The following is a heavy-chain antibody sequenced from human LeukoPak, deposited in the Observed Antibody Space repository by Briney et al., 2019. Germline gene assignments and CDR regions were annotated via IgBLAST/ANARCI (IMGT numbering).Heavy chain of an antibody. CDR1: GYSFTSYW. J-gene: IGHJ4*02. CDR3: ARSGGYDYGGVDY. Sequence: GESLKISCKGSGYSFTSYWIGWVHQMPGKGLERMGIIYPGDSDTRYSPSFQGRVTISADKSISTAYLQWSSLKASDTAMYYCARSGGYDYGGVDYWGQGTLVTVSS. V-gene: IGHV5-51*07. CDR2: IYPGDSDT. D-gene: IGHD5-12*01.